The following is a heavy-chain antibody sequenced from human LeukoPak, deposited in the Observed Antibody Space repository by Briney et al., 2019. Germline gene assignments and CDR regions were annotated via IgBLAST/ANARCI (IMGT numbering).Heavy chain of an antibody. V-gene: IGHV3-33*01. CDR2: IWYDGSNK. D-gene: IGHD6-19*01. CDR1: GFTFSRYG. CDR3: ARDRLEAVAGDDYCDY. Sequence: GGSLRLSCAASGFTFSRYGMHWVRQVPGKGLEWVALIWYDGSNKYYTDSVKGRFTISRDNSENTVYLQMNSMRGEDTAVYYCARDRLEAVAGDDYCDYWGQGTLVTVSS. J-gene: IGHJ4*02.